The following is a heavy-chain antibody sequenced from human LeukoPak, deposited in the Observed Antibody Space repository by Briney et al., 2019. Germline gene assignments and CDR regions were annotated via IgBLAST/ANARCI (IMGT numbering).Heavy chain of an antibody. D-gene: IGHD5-24*01. CDR3: ARGRDGYNWGDAFDI. CDR2: IIPIFGTA. CDR1: GGTFSSYA. J-gene: IGHJ3*02. V-gene: IGHV1-69*13. Sequence: ASVKVSCKASGGTFSSYAISWVRQAPGQGLDWMGGIIPIFGTANYAQKFQGRVTITADESTSTAYMELSSMRSEDTAVYYCARGRDGYNWGDAFDIWGQGTMITVSS.